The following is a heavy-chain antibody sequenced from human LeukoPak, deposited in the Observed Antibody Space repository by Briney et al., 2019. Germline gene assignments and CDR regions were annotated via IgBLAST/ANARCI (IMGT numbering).Heavy chain of an antibody. CDR1: GGTFSSYA. CDR2: IIPIFGTA. J-gene: IGHJ3*02. CDR3: ARDYSLTHAFDI. V-gene: IGHV1-69*13. D-gene: IGHD4-11*01. Sequence: AASVKVSCKASGGTFSSYAISWVRQAPGQGLEWMGGIIPIFGTANYAQKFQGRVTITADESTSTAYMELSSLRSEDTAVYYCARDYSLTHAFDIWGQGTMVAVSS.